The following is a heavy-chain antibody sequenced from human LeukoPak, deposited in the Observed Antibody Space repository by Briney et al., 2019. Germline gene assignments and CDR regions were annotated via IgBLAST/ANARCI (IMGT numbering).Heavy chain of an antibody. V-gene: IGHV3-30*18. J-gene: IGHJ6*04. CDR1: GFTFSSYG. CDR2: ISYDGSNK. CDR3: AKPYLHSMVRGYYYYGMDV. D-gene: IGHD3-10*01. Sequence: GGSLTLSCAASGFTFSSYGMHWVRQAPGKGLEWVAVISYDGSNKYYADSVKGRFTISRDNSKNTLYLQMNSLRAEDTAVYYCAKPYLHSMVRGYYYYGMDVWGKGTTVTVSS.